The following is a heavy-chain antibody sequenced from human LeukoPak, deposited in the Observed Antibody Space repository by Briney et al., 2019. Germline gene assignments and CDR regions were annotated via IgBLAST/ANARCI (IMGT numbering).Heavy chain of an antibody. CDR3: ARRYCSGGSCPLTYFDY. Sequence: SETLSLTCAVYGGSLSGYYWSWIRQPPGKGLEWIGEINHSGSTNYNPSLKSRVTISVDTSKNQFSLKLSSVTAADTAVYYCARRYCSGGSCPLTYFDYWGQGTLVTVSS. V-gene: IGHV4-34*01. J-gene: IGHJ4*02. D-gene: IGHD2-15*01. CDR1: GGSLSGYY. CDR2: INHSGST.